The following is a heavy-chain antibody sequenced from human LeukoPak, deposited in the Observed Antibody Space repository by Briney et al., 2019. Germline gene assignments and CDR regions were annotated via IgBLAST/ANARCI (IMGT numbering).Heavy chain of an antibody. CDR1: GGSFSGYY. D-gene: IGHD1/OR15-1a*01. CDR3: ARGAGWNKVDY. CDR2: VHPSGIT. J-gene: IGHJ4*02. Sequence: SETLSLTCAVYGGSFSGYYWSWIRQPPGKGLEWIGEVHPSGITDSAPSLRRRGTISRYQSKNQFSLKLSSVTAADAAVYYCARGAGWNKVDYWGQGTRVTVSS. V-gene: IGHV4-34*01.